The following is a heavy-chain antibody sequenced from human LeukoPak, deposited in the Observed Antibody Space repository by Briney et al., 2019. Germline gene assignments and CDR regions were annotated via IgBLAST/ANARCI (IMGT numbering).Heavy chain of an antibody. CDR3: AKSSGYDSDYYYYMDV. CDR1: GFTFINYV. D-gene: IGHD5-12*01. Sequence: GGSLRLSCTASGFTFINYVTNWVRQAPGKGLECVSVISGSGDTTYYADSVKGRFTISRDNSKNTLYLQMNSLRAEDTAVYYCAKSSGYDSDYYYYMDVWGKGTTVTISS. V-gene: IGHV3-23*01. J-gene: IGHJ6*03. CDR2: ISGSGDTT.